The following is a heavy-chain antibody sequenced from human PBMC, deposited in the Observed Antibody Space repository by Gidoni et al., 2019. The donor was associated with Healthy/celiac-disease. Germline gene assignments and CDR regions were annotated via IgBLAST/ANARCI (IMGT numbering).Heavy chain of an antibody. D-gene: IGHD3-22*01. J-gene: IGHJ4*02. CDR1: GFTFDDYA. CDR2: ISWNSGSI. V-gene: IGHV3-9*01. CDR3: AKGRVVISGGVDY. Sequence: EVQLVESGGGLVQPGRSLRLSCAASGFTFDDYAMPWVRQAPGKGLEWVSGISWNSGSIGYADSVKGRFTISRDNAKNSLYLQMNSLRAEDTALYYCAKGRVVISGGVDYWGQGTLVTVSS.